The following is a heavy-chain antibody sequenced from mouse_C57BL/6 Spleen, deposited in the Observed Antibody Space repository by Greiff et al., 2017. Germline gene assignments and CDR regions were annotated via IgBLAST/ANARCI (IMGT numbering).Heavy chain of an antibody. D-gene: IGHD1-1*01. CDR3: VRGNYGSSYDY. J-gene: IGHJ2*01. CDR1: GFSFNTYA. Sequence: EVKLQESGGGLVQPKGSLKLSCAASGFSFNTYAMNWVRQAPGKGLEWVARIRSKSNNYATYYADSVKDRFTISRDDSESMLYLQMNNLKTEDTAMYYCVRGNYGSSYDYWGQGTTLTVSS. CDR2: IRSKSNNYAT. V-gene: IGHV10-1*01.